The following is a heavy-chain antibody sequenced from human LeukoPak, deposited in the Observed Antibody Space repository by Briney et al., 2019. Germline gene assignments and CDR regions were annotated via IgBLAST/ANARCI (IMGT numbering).Heavy chain of an antibody. D-gene: IGHD6-13*01. J-gene: IGHJ4*02. CDR3: AKDSRSWYSVDYSDY. Sequence: PGGSLRLSCAASGFTFSSYNMNWVRQAPGKGLEWVSSISSSSSYIYYADSLKGRFTISRDNAKNSLFLQMNSLRAEDTAVYYCAKDSRSWYSVDYSDYWGQGTLVTVSS. CDR2: ISSSSSYI. CDR1: GFTFSSYN. V-gene: IGHV3-21*01.